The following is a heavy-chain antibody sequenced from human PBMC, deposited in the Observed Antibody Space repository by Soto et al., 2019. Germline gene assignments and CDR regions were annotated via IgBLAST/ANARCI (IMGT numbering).Heavy chain of an antibody. Sequence: ASVKVSCKASGGTFSSYTISWVRQAPGQGLEWMGRIIPILGIANYAQKYQGRVTITADKSTSTAYMELSSLRSEDTAVYYCARDAYSGSYYWFDPWGQGTLVTVSS. CDR2: IIPILGIA. CDR1: GGTFSSYT. J-gene: IGHJ5*02. V-gene: IGHV1-69*04. D-gene: IGHD1-26*01. CDR3: ARDAYSGSYYWFDP.